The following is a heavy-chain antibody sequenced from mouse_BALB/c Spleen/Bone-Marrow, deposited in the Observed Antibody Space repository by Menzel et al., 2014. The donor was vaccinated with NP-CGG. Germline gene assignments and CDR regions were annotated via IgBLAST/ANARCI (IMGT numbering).Heavy chain of an antibody. CDR3: AKRDIYYGYDGNPMDY. D-gene: IGHD2-2*01. CDR1: GYTFTTYT. Sequence: QVTLKESGAELARPGASVKMSCKASGYTFTTYTMHWVKQRPGQGLEWIGYINPSSGYTNYNQKFKDKATLTADKSSSTAYMQLSSLTSEDSAVYFCAKRDIYYGYDGNPMDYWGQGTSVTVSP. J-gene: IGHJ4*01. CDR2: INPSSGYT. V-gene: IGHV1-4*01.